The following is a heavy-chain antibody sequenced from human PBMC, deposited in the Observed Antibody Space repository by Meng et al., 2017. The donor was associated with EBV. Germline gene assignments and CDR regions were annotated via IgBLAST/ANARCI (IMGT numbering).Heavy chain of an antibody. CDR2: IYDGGTT. J-gene: IGHJ4*02. Sequence: QAQLQESGPGLVKPSETLSLTCTVSGASVSGGTFHWSWIRQPPGKELQWIGYIYDGGTTIYNPSLKSRVTIFLDTSRNQFSLGLRSVTTADTAVYYCAKSSSSTPGVVDSWGQGTLVTVSS. CDR1: GASVSGGTFH. D-gene: IGHD2-2*01. V-gene: IGHV4-61*01. CDR3: AKSSSSTPGVVDS.